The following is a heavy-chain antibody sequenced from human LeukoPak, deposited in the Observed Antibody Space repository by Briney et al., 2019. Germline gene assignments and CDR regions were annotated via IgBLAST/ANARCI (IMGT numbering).Heavy chain of an antibody. CDR2: INHSGST. CDR1: GGSFSGYY. V-gene: IGHV4-34*01. Sequence: PSETLSLTCAVYGGSFSGYYWSWIRQPPGKGLEWIGEINHSGSTNYNPSPKSRVTISVDTSKNQFSLKLSSVTAADTAVYYCARERIYPRRAHFDYWGQGTLVTVSS. J-gene: IGHJ4*02. CDR3: ARERIYPRRAHFDY. D-gene: IGHD2-15*01.